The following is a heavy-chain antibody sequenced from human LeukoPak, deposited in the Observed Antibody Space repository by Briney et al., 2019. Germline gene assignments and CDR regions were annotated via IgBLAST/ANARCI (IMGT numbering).Heavy chain of an antibody. CDR2: ISGSGGST. CDR1: GFTFSSHA. Sequence: GASLRLSCAASGFTFSSHAMNWVRQAPGKGLEWVSTISGSGGSTYYADSVKGRFTISRDNSKNTLYLQTNSLRAEDTAIYYCAKRPGGFYYDSSDYYDYWGQGTLVTVSS. CDR3: AKRPGGFYYDSSDYYDY. D-gene: IGHD3-22*01. V-gene: IGHV3-23*01. J-gene: IGHJ4*02.